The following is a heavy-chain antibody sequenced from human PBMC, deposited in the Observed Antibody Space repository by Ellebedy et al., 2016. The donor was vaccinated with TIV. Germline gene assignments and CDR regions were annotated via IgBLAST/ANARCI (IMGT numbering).Heavy chain of an antibody. J-gene: IGHJ5*02. CDR2: IYHGGNQE. CDR3: ARRGSYGDYAVQINSWFDR. V-gene: IGHV3-7*01. Sequence: GESLKISCAASGFSFRNYWMGWVRQAPGKGLEWVANIYHGGNQEYYLDSVKGRFTISRDNAKNSLNLQTDSLRAEDTGIYYCARRGSYGDYAVQINSWFDRWGQGTLVTVSS. CDR1: GFSFRNYW. D-gene: IGHD4-17*01.